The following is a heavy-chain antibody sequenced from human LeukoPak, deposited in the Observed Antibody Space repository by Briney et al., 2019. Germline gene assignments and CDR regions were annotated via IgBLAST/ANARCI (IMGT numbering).Heavy chain of an antibody. D-gene: IGHD1-20*01. CDR2: ISWNSGSI. CDR3: AKGVPYNWNDVSFDY. CDR1: GFTFDDYA. J-gene: IGHJ4*02. Sequence: GRSLRLSCAASGFTFDDYAMHWVRQAPGKGLEWVSGISWNSGSIGYADSVKGRFTTSRDNAKNSLYLQMNSLRAEDTALYYCAKGVPYNWNDVSFDYWGQGTLVTVSS. V-gene: IGHV3-9*01.